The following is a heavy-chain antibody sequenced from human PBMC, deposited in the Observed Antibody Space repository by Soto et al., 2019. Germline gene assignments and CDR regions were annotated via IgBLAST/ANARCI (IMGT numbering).Heavy chain of an antibody. Sequence: GGSLRLSCAAFGFTLSSYTMNWVRQAPGKGLEWVSSISSGSSYIYYAESLKGRFTISRDNAKNSLYLQMNSLRAEDTAVYYCGRENDFWSGYHVFDLWGLGTLVTVSS. CDR3: GRENDFWSGYHVFDL. CDR2: ISSGSSYI. CDR1: GFTLSSYT. D-gene: IGHD3-3*01. J-gene: IGHJ4*02. V-gene: IGHV3-21*01.